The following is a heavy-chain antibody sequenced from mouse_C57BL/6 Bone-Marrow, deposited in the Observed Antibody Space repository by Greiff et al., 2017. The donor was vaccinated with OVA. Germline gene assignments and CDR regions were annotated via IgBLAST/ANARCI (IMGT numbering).Heavy chain of an antibody. CDR3: ARNYGSSYYYAMDY. J-gene: IGHJ4*01. V-gene: IGHV8-12*01. Sequence: QVTLKVCGPGILQSSQTLSLTCSFSGFSLSTSGMGVSWIRQPSGKGLEWLAHIYWDDDKRYNPSLKSRLTISKDTSRNQVFLKITSVDTADTATYYCARNYGSSYYYAMDYWGQGTSVTVSS. CDR1: GFSLSTSGMG. CDR2: IYWDDDK. D-gene: IGHD1-1*01.